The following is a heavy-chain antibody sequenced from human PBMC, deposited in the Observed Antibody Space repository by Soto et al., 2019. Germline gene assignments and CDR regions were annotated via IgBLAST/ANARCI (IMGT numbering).Heavy chain of an antibody. V-gene: IGHV3-30-3*01. CDR2: ISYDGSNK. J-gene: IGHJ6*02. CDR3: ARAGQQLVRHYYYYGMDV. Sequence: PGGSLRLSCAASGFTFSSYAMHWVRQAPGKGLEWVAVISYDGSNKYYADSVKGRFTISRDNSKNTLYQQMNSLRAEDTAVYYCARAGQQLVRHYYYYGMDVWGQGTTVTVSS. CDR1: GFTFSSYA. D-gene: IGHD6-13*01.